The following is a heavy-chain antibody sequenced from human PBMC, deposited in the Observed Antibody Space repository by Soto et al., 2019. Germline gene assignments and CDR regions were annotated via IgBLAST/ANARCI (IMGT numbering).Heavy chain of an antibody. Sequence: GGSLRLSCAASGFTFSSYDMHWVRQATGKGLEWVSAIGTAGDTYYPGSVKGRFTISRENAKNSLYLQMNSLRAEDTAVYYCARENRIQRYGMDVWGQGTTVTVSS. CDR2: IGTAGDT. CDR1: GFTFSSYD. D-gene: IGHD5-18*01. V-gene: IGHV3-13*01. J-gene: IGHJ6*02. CDR3: ARENRIQRYGMDV.